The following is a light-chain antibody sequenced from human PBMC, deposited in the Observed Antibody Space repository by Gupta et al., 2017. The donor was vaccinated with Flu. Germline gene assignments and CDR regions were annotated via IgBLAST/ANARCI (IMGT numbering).Light chain of an antibody. CDR1: QSVHIY. Sequence: EIVLTQSPATLSLSAGDRAILSCRASQSVHIYLAWYQQKPGQPPRLLMFDASKRAAGIPDRFSGSGYGTDFTLTISTREQEDFAVYYCQQRSGLPMNTFGQGTKLE. CDR2: DAS. J-gene: IGKJ2*01. CDR3: QQRSGLPMNT. V-gene: IGKV3-11*01.